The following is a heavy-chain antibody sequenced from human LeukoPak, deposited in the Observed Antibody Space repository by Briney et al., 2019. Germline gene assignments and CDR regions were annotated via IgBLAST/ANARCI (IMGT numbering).Heavy chain of an antibody. Sequence: AGGSLRLSCAASGFTFSSYGMSWVRQAPGKGLEWVSAISGSGGSTYYADSVKGRFTISRDNSKNTLYLQMNSLRAEDTAVYYCAKALPGYSSGWYTAYAFDIWGQGTMVTVSS. V-gene: IGHV3-23*01. CDR1: GFTFSSYG. CDR3: AKALPGYSSGWYTAYAFDI. CDR2: ISGSGGST. J-gene: IGHJ3*02. D-gene: IGHD6-19*01.